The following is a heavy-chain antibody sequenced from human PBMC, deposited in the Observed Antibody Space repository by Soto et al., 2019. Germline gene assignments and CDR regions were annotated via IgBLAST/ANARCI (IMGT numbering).Heavy chain of an antibody. Sequence: SVKVSCKASGGTFSTYTITRVRQAPGQGLEWMGGIIPIFGTANYAQKFQGRVTITADESTSTAYMELSSLRSEDTAVYYCAREIYGSGSYYYYYYGMDVWGQGTTVTVSS. V-gene: IGHV1-69*13. CDR1: GGTFSTYT. CDR2: IIPIFGTA. J-gene: IGHJ6*02. CDR3: AREIYGSGSYYYYYYGMDV. D-gene: IGHD3-10*01.